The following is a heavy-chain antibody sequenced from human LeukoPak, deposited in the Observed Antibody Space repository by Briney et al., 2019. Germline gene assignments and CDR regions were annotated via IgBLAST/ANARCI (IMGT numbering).Heavy chain of an antibody. D-gene: IGHD4/OR15-4a*01. Sequence: GGSLRLSCAASGFTFSSYWMHWGRQAPGKGLVWVSRINSDGSSTSYADSVKGRFTISRDNAKNTLYLQMNSLRAEDTAVYYCARSPRTMADHYYFDYWGQGTLVTVSS. CDR2: INSDGSST. CDR1: GFTFSSYW. V-gene: IGHV3-74*01. J-gene: IGHJ4*02. CDR3: ARSPRTMADHYYFDY.